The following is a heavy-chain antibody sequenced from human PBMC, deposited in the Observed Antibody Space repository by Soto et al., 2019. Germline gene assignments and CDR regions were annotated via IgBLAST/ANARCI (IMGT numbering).Heavy chain of an antibody. V-gene: IGHV3-74*01. D-gene: IGHD5-18*01. Sequence: EVQLVESGGGLVQPGGSLRLSCVGSGFTFSSYWMHWVRQAPGKGPVWVSRINPAGSASSYADFVKGRVIVSGDNAKNTLYLEMNSLSAEDTAVYYCATGGYSYGWGYWGQGTLVTVSS. CDR3: ATGGYSYGWGY. J-gene: IGHJ4*02. CDR1: GFTFSSYW. CDR2: INPAGSAS.